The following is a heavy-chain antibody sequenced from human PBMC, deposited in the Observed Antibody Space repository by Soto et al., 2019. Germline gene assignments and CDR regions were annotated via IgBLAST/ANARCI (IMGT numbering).Heavy chain of an antibody. V-gene: IGHV3-23*01. CDR2: ISGSGGST. CDR3: AKGPLGSGYDHDY. CDR1: GFTFSNYA. Sequence: GGSLRLSCAASGFTFSNYAMNWVRQAPGKGLDWVSAISGSGGSTYYADSVKGRFTISRDNSKNTLYLQMSSLRAEDTAVYYCAKGPLGSGYDHDYWGQRSLVTVSS. D-gene: IGHD5-12*01. J-gene: IGHJ4*02.